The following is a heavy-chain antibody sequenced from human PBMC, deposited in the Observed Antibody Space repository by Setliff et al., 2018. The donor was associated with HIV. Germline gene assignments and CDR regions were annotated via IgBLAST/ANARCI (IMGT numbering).Heavy chain of an antibody. V-gene: IGHV4-39*01. D-gene: IGHD3-10*01. J-gene: IGHJ6*03. CDR1: GGSISTSRYY. CDR3: ASLEGSESPYIYYYYMDV. Sequence: SETLSLTCTVAGGSISTSRYYWGWIRQPPGKGLEWIGSINYRGNTYYTPSLKSRAAISVDTSKNQISLKLSSVTAADTAVYYCASLEGSESPYIYYYYMDVWGEGTAVTVSS. CDR2: INYRGNT.